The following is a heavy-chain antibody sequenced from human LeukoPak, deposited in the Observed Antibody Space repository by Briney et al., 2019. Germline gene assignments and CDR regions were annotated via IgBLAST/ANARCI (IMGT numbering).Heavy chain of an antibody. CDR3: ASVHGYYDSSGYYHFFDY. Sequence: GASVTVSCNASGYTVTSYDINWVRQPTGQGLEWMGWMNPNSGGTNYAQKFQGRVTMTRDTSISSAYMELSRLRSDDTAVYYCASVHGYYDSSGYYHFFDYWGQGTLVTVSS. J-gene: IGHJ4*02. V-gene: IGHV1-2*02. CDR1: GYTVTSYD. CDR2: MNPNSGGT. D-gene: IGHD3-22*01.